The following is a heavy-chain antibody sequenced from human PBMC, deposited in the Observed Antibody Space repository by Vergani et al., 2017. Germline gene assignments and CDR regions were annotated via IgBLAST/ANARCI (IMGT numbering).Heavy chain of an antibody. Sequence: QVQLVQSGAEVKKPGASVKVSCKASGYTFTSYYMHWVRQAPGQGLEWMGIINPSGGSTSYAQKFQGRVTMTRDTSTSTVYMELSSLRSEDTAVYYCARDAHYDILTGYPIDPWGLGTLVTVSS. J-gene: IGHJ5*02. CDR2: INPSGGST. CDR3: ARDAHYDILTGYPIDP. CDR1: GYTFTSYY. D-gene: IGHD3-9*01. V-gene: IGHV1-46*03.